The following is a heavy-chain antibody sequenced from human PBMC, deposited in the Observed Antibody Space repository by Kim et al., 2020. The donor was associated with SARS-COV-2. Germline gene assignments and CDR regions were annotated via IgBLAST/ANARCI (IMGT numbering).Heavy chain of an antibody. D-gene: IGHD3-10*01. V-gene: IGHV3-53*01. J-gene: IGHJ4*02. CDR3: ARGQNYYGSGSSVWY. Sequence: DSVKGRFTISRDNSKNTLYLQMNSLRAEDTAVYYCARGQNYYGSGSSVWYWGQGTLVTVSS.